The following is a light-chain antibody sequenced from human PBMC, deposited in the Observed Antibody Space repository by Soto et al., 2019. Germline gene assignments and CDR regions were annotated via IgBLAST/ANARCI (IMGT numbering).Light chain of an antibody. CDR2: GAS. CDR3: QQYSYTEAT. V-gene: IGKV1-16*01. Sequence: DIQMTQSPSSLSASVGDRVTITCRASQDILNYLGWFQQRPGKAPKSLIYGASNLHSGVPSRFSGSGFGTDFSLTISSLQPEDFATYYCQQYSYTEATFGQGTTLEV. J-gene: IGKJ2*01. CDR1: QDILNY.